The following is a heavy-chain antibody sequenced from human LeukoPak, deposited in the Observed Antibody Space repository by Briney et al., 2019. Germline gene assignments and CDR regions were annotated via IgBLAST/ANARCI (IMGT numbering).Heavy chain of an antibody. CDR3: ARDPSTLTRRDDY. CDR2: VKSKTDGGTT. V-gene: IGHV3-15*01. Sequence: PGGSLRLSCAASGFTFSNAWMSWVRQAPGKGLEWVGRVKSKTDGGTTDYAAPVKGRFTISRDDSKNTLYLQMNSLRAEDTAVYYCARDPSTLTRRDDYWGQGTLVTVSS. D-gene: IGHD1-1*01. CDR1: GFTFSNAW. J-gene: IGHJ4*02.